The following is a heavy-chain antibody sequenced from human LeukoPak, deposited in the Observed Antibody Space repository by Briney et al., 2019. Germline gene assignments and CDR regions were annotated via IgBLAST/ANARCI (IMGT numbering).Heavy chain of an antibody. Sequence: SETLSLTCAVYGGSFSGYYWGWIRQPPGKGLEWIGEINHSGSTNYNPSLKSRVTISVDTSKNQFSLKLSSVTAADTAGYYCARGGGGSWYGNYYYGMDVWGQGTTVTVSS. CDR2: INHSGST. V-gene: IGHV4-34*01. CDR3: ARGGGGSWYGNYYYGMDV. J-gene: IGHJ6*02. CDR1: GGSFSGYY. D-gene: IGHD6-13*01.